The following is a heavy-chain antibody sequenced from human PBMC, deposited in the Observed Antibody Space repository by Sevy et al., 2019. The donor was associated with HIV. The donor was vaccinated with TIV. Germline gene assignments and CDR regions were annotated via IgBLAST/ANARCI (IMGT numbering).Heavy chain of an antibody. V-gene: IGHV1-2*06. CDR2: INPNSDGT. CDR3: ARVAARQMDV. Sequence: ASVKVSCKTSGYTFTDYYIHWVRQAPGQGLEWVGRINPNSDGTNYAQRIEGRVTMTRDASISTAYLELNRLRPDDAAVYYCARVAARQMDVWGQGTTVTVSS. J-gene: IGHJ6*02. D-gene: IGHD6-6*01. CDR1: GYTFTDYY.